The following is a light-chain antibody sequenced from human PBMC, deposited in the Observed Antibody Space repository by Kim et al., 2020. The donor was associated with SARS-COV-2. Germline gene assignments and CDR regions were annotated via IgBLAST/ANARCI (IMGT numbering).Light chain of an antibody. J-gene: IGKJ3*01. CDR1: ESVNSGF. V-gene: IGKV3-20*01. Sequence: EIVLTQSPGTLSLSPGERATLSCRASESVNSGFFAWYQQKPGQAPRLLIYATFSRATGIPDRFSGGGSGTDFTLTISSLEPEDFAVYYCQQHDSSPFTFGPGTRVDIK. CDR2: ATF. CDR3: QQHDSSPFT.